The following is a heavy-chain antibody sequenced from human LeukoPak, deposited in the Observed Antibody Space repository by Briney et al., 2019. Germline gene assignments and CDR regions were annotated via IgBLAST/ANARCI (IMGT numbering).Heavy chain of an antibody. Sequence: SETLSLTCTVCGYAISSGYYWGWIRQLPGKGLEWMGSIYHSGSTNNKPSLKIRVTISVDSSKNQFSLKPSSVTAAEAAVYYCARAADCSGGSCGGTGDYYYYMDGWGKGTTVTVSS. D-gene: IGHD2-15*01. V-gene: IGHV4-38-2*02. CDR1: GYAISSGYY. CDR2: IYHSGST. J-gene: IGHJ6*03. CDR3: ARAADCSGGSCGGTGDYYYYMDG.